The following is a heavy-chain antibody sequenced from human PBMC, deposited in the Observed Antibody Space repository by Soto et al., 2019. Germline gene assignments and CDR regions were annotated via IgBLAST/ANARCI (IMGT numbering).Heavy chain of an antibody. CDR1: GGSISSVDDY. J-gene: IGHJ6*02. D-gene: IGHD3-3*01. V-gene: IGHV4-30-4*01. CDR2: IYYSGST. Sequence: SETLSLTCTVSGGSISSVDDYWSWIRQPPGKGLEWIGYIYYSGSTYYNPSLKSRVTISVDTSKNQFSLKLSSVTAADTAVYYCQGFTIFGVVHSNYYGMDVWGQGTTVTVSS. CDR3: QGFTIFGVVHSNYYGMDV.